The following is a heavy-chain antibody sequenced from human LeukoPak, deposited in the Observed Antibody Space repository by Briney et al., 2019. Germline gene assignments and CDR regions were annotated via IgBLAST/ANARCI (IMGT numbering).Heavy chain of an antibody. CDR1: GASITNYY. J-gene: IGHJ4*02. CDR3: VRGYCSGATCYHFDY. D-gene: IGHD2-15*01. CDR2: FYYSGSD. Sequence: SETLSLTCTVSGASITNYYWNWIRQPPGKGLEWIGYFYYSGSDNYNPSLTSRITISVDTSKNQFSLKLSSVTAADTAVYYCVRGYCSGATCYHFDYWGQGTLVTVSS. V-gene: IGHV4-59*01.